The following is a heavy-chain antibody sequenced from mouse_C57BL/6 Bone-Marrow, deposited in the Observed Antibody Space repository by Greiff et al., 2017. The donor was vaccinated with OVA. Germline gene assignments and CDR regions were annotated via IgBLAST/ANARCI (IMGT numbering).Heavy chain of an antibody. J-gene: IGHJ2*01. CDR2: FSSCGSYT. D-gene: IGHD2-12*01. CDR1: GFTFSSYG. CDR3: TIHDDYSYYYFAY. Sequence: EVKVVESGGDLVKPGGSLKLSCAASGFTFSSYGMSWFRQTPDNRLEWVATFSSCGSYTYYPDSVKGRFTISRDTAKNTLYLQMSSLTSEDTAMYYGTIHDDYSYYYFAYWGQGTTVTVSS. V-gene: IGHV5-6*01.